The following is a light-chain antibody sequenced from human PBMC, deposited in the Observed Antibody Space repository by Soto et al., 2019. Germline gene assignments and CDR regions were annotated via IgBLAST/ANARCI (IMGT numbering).Light chain of an antibody. Sequence: QSALTQPPSASGSPGQSVPISCTGTSSDVGRYNYVSWYQQHPGKAPKLMIYEVNKRPSGVPDRFSGSKSGNTASLTVSGLQPEDEADYYCTSYAGNNNLVFGGGTKLTVL. CDR2: EVN. CDR3: TSYAGNNNLV. V-gene: IGLV2-8*01. CDR1: SSDVGRYNY. J-gene: IGLJ2*01.